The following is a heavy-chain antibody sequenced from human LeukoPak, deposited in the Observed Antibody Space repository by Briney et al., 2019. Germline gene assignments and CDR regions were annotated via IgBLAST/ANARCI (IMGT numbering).Heavy chain of an antibody. D-gene: IGHD1-26*01. V-gene: IGHV4-31*03. CDR1: GRPLTSDYYH. J-gene: IGHJ3*01. CDR3: ARDRSLGPRVFDF. Sequence: SQTLSLPCTVSGRPLTSDYYHWSWVRQLPGKGLELFGNLYFTGPTDYDPSLKGRVTISTEASKIRLSLKLNSVTGPDTAMYFCARDRSLGPRVFDFGGQGTRLT. CDR2: LYFTGPT.